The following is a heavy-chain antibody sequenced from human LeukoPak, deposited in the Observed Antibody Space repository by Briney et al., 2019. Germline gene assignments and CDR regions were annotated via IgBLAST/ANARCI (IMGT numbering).Heavy chain of an antibody. CDR2: IYYSGKT. Sequence: SETLSLTCTVSGGFISFYSWSWVRQPPGKGLEWIGYIYYSGKTDYNDSLKSRVSISVDTSKNQFSLKLYSVTAADTAVYYCARDATGHNSSWGFDHWGQGTLVTVSS. J-gene: IGHJ4*02. D-gene: IGHD6-13*01. V-gene: IGHV4-59*01. CDR1: GGFISFYS. CDR3: ARDATGHNSSWGFDH.